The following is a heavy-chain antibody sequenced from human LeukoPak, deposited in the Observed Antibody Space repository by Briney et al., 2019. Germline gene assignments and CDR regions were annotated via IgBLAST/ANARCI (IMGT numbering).Heavy chain of an antibody. CDR2: IYYSGST. CDR3: ARGSYYGMDV. J-gene: IGHJ6*02. CDR1: GGSISSYY. Sequence: SETLSLTCTVSGGSISSYYWSWIRQPPGKGLEWIGYIYYSGSTNYNPSLKSRVTISVDTSKNQFSLKLSSVTAADTAVYYCARGSYYGMDVWGQGTTVTVSS. V-gene: IGHV4-59*08.